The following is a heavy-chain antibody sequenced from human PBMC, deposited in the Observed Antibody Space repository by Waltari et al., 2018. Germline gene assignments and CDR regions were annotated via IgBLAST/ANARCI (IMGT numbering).Heavy chain of an antibody. V-gene: IGHV4-38-2*02. Sequence: QVQLQESGAGLVKASETLSLTCTVPGSSMTSDSCGGWVRQPPGKGLEWIGSVFYSGSPYYSSSLRSRVTMSVDTSKNQFSLKLSSVTAADTALYYCVRDPLNPRGLFDHWGQGALVTVSS. D-gene: IGHD3-10*01. CDR2: VFYSGSP. CDR1: GSSMTSDSC. J-gene: IGHJ4*02. CDR3: VRDPLNPRGLFDH.